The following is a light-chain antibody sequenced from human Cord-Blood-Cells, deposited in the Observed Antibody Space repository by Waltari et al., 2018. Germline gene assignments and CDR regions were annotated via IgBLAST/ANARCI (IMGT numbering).Light chain of an antibody. CDR2: DDS. CDR1: NIGSKS. CDR3: QVWDSSSDHHWV. V-gene: IGLV3-21*03. Sequence: SYVLTQPPSVSVAPGKTARIPCGGNNIGSKSVHWYQQKPGQAPWLVVYDDSDRPSGIPARFSGSNSGNTATLTISRVEAGDEADYYCQVWDSSSDHHWVFGGGTKLTVL. J-gene: IGLJ3*02.